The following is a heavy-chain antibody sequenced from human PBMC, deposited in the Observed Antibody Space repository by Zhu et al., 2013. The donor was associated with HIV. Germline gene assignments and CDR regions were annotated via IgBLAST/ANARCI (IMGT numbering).Heavy chain of an antibody. CDR2: MNPNSGYT. CDR1: GYNFITYD. V-gene: IGHV1-8*03. Sequence: QVQLVQSGAEVKKPGASVKVSCEASGYNFITYDITWVRQAAGQGLEWMAWMNPNSGYTAYAQKFQGRVTITRDTSMSTAYLELTSLRSEDTAVYYCARDGGYCSSTNCQYYFDYWGQGTWSPSPQ. D-gene: IGHD2-2*01. J-gene: IGHJ4*02. CDR3: ARDGGYCSSTNCQYYFDY.